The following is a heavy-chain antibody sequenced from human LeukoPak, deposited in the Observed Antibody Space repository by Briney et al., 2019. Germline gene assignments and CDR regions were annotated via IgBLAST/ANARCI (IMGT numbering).Heavy chain of an antibody. CDR1: GLTFSSYA. V-gene: IGHV3-30*04. Sequence: PGGSRRLSCAASGLTFSSYAMHWVRQAPGKGLEWVAVISYDGSNKYYADSVKGRFTISRDNSKNTLYLQMDSLRAEDTAVYYCARDFGSSGWYGIDYWGQGTLVTVSS. J-gene: IGHJ4*02. D-gene: IGHD6-19*01. CDR2: ISYDGSNK. CDR3: ARDFGSSGWYGIDY.